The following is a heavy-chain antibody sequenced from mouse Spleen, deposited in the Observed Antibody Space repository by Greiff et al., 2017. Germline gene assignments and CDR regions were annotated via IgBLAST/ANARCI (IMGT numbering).Heavy chain of an antibody. CDR2: INPYNGDT. D-gene: IGHD2-1*01. CDR3: ARSSNGNYVFYAMDY. J-gene: IGHJ4*01. Sequence: EVQLQQSGPELVKPGDSVKISCKASGYSFTGYFMNWVMQSHGKSLEWIGRINPYNGDTFYNQKFKGKATLTVDKSSSTAHMELRSLTSEDSAVYYCARSSNGNYVFYAMDYWGQGTSVTVSS. V-gene: IGHV1-20*01. CDR1: GYSFTGYF.